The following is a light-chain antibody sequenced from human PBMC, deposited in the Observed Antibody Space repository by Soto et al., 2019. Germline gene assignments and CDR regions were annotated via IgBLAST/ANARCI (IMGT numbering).Light chain of an antibody. CDR1: SSNIWAGYD. Sequence: QSVLTQSPSVSGAPGQRVTISCTGSSSNIWAGYDVHWYQQLPGTAPKLLIYGNSNRPSGVPVRFSGSKSGTSASLAITGLQAEDEADYYCQSYDSSLSGLNVVFGGGTKVTVL. CDR2: GNS. CDR3: QSYDSSLSGLNVV. J-gene: IGLJ2*01. V-gene: IGLV1-40*01.